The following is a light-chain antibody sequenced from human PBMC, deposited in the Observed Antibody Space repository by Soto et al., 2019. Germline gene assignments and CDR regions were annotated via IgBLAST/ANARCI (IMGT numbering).Light chain of an antibody. V-gene: IGKV3-20*01. CDR3: QQYGASVT. CDR1: QSVSSKW. J-gene: IGKJ3*01. CDR2: GAS. Sequence: EIVLTQSPGALSLSPGDRATLSCRASQSVSSKWVAWYQQKAGQPPRLLIYGASSRATGIPERFSGSGSGTDFTLTIGRLEPEDFAVYYCQQYGASVTFGPGTKVEIK.